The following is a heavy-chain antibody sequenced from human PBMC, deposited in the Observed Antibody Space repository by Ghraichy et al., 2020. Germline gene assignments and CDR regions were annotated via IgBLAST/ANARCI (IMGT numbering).Heavy chain of an antibody. CDR2: IRNKAYGGTT. D-gene: IGHD3-10*01. J-gene: IGHJ4*02. V-gene: IGHV3-49*03. CDR3: TREYNYGSGSSFDY. Sequence: QTLSLTCTASGFTFGDYAMSWFRQAPGKGLEWVGFIRNKAYGGTTEYAASVKGRFTISRDDSRSSAYLQMNSLKTEDTAVYYCTREYNYGSGSSFDYWGQGTLVTVSS. CDR1: GFTFGDYA.